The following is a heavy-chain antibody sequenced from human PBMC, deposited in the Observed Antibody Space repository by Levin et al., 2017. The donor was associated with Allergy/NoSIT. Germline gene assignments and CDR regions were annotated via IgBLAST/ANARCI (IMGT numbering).Heavy chain of an antibody. Sequence: GESLKISCKASGYTFTSYGISWVRQAPGQGLEWMGWISAYNGNTNYAQKLQGRVTMTTDTSTSTAYMELRSLRSDDTAVYYCARAHSSGWYVDYWGQGTLVTVSS. CDR1: GYTFTSYG. V-gene: IGHV1-18*01. CDR3: ARAHSSGWYVDY. J-gene: IGHJ4*02. D-gene: IGHD6-19*01. CDR2: ISAYNGNT.